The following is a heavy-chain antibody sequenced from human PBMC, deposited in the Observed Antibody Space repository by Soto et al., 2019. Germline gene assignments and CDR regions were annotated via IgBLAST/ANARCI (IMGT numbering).Heavy chain of an antibody. CDR2: IDYSGST. V-gene: IGHV4-39*01. CDR1: GGSVSSSSYN. CDR3: ARRGKGYYDNTGYYLRRFDP. J-gene: IGHJ5*02. Sequence: SETLSLTCIVSGGSVSSSSYNWGWIRQPPXKGLEWIGSIDYSGSTYYNPSLKSRVAISVDTSKNQFSLKLSSVTAADTAVYYCARRGKGYYDNTGYYLRRFDPWGQGTLVTVSS. D-gene: IGHD3-22*01.